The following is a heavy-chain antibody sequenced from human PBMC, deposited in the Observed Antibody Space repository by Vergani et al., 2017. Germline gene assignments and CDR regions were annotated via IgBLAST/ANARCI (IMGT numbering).Heavy chain of an antibody. D-gene: IGHD3-10*01. J-gene: IGHJ4*02. CDR3: AKQYFVSGNYLFDY. CDR2: ISSGGDAA. Sequence: EVQLLESGGGLVQPGGSLRLSCAASGFTFSRFVLSWVRQAPGKGLEWVSVISSGGDAAYYADSVKGRFTISRDNSKNMLFLQMNNLRTEDTAIYYCAKQYFVSGNYLFDYWGQGTQVTVSS. V-gene: IGHV3-23*01. CDR1: GFTFSRFV.